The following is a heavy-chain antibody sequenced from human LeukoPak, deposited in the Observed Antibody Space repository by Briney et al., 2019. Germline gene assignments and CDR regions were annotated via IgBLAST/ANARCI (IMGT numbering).Heavy chain of an antibody. CDR2: ISPGDSRT. CDR1: GYRFTNYW. CDR3: ATDGDYGGHSEIDY. Sequence: NAGESLKISCKGSGYRFTNYWIAWVRQMPGKGLEWMGIISPGDSRTTYSPSFQGQVTISADKSISTAYLQWGSLKASDTAMYYCATDGDYGGHSEIDYWGQGTPVTVSS. J-gene: IGHJ4*02. D-gene: IGHD4-23*01. V-gene: IGHV5-51*01.